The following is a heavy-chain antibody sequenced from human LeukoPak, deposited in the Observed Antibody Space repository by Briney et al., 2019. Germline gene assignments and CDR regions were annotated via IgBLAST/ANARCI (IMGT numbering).Heavy chain of an antibody. CDR1: GYTFTSYD. CDR3: ASHTSGSYSGFDY. V-gene: IGHV1-8*03. CDR2: MNPNSGNT. J-gene: IGHJ4*02. D-gene: IGHD1-26*01. Sequence: ASVKVSCKASGYTFTSYDINWVRQATGQGLEWMGWMNPNSGNTGYAQKFQGRVTITRDTSASTAYMELSSLRSEDTAVYYCASHTSGSYSGFDYWGQGTLVTVSS.